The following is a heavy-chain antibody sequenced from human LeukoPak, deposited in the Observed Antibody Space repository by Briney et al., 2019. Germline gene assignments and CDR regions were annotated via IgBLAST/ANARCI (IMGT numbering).Heavy chain of an antibody. CDR1: GGSFSGYY. CDR2: INHSGST. Sequence: PSETLSLTCAVYGGSFSGYYWSWIRQPPGKGLEWIGEINHSGSTNYNPSLKSRVTISVDTSKNQFSLKLSSVTAADTAVYYCARGGRYYGSGSYRGSLNDAFDIWGQGTMVTVSS. V-gene: IGHV4-34*01. CDR3: ARGGRYYGSGSYRGSLNDAFDI. D-gene: IGHD3-10*01. J-gene: IGHJ3*02.